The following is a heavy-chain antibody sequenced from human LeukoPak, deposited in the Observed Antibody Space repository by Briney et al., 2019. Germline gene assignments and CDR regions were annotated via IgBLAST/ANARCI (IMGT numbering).Heavy chain of an antibody. CDR3: ARDIVVVVNDYYYDMDV. D-gene: IGHD3-22*01. J-gene: IGHJ6*02. CDR2: ISSSGSTI. Sequence: PGGSLRLSCAASGFTFSDYYMSWIRQAPGKGLEWVSYISSSGSTIYYADSVKGRFTISRDNAKNSLYLQMNSLRAEDTAVYYCARDIVVVVNDYYYDMDVWGQGTTVTVSS. V-gene: IGHV3-11*01. CDR1: GFTFSDYY.